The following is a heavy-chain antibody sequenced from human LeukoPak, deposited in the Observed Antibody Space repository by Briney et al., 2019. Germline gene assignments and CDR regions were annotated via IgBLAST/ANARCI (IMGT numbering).Heavy chain of an antibody. CDR1: GGSISSYY. V-gene: IGHV4-4*07. J-gene: IGHJ4*02. Sequence: SETLSLTCTVPGGSISSYYWSWIRQPAGKGLEWIGRIYTSGSTNYNPSLKSRVTMSVDTSKNQFSLKLSSVTAADTAVYYCATSSGGTMVRGVIGWYFDYWGQGTLVTVSS. D-gene: IGHD3-10*01. CDR2: IYTSGST. CDR3: ATSSGGTMVRGVIGWYFDY.